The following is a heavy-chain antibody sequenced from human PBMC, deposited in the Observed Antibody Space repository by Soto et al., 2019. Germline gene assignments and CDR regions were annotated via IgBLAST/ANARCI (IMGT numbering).Heavy chain of an antibody. J-gene: IGHJ4*02. CDR2: INPEGSAE. V-gene: IGHV3-7*02. CDR1: GFTFSSSW. D-gene: IGHD2-8*02. CDR3: ARHGVWCFDF. Sequence: EMQLVESGGALVQPGGSLRLSCAASGFTFSSSWMAWVRQAPGKGLEWVANINPEGSAEYYVDSVKGRFTISRDNAKNSLYLQMNSLRLEDPALYYCARHGVWCFDFWGQGTLVSISS.